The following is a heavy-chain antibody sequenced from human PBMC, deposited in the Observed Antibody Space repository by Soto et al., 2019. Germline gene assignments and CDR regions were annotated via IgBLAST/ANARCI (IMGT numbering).Heavy chain of an antibody. Sequence: QMQLVQSGPEVKKPGTLVKVSCKASGFTFTSSAMQWVRQARGQRLEWIGWIVVGSGNTNYAQKFQERVTITRDMSTSTAYMELSSLRSEDTAVYYCAAGGIVVVPAAMGGGYGMDVWGQGTTVTVSS. J-gene: IGHJ6*02. CDR3: AAGGIVVVPAAMGGGYGMDV. CDR2: IVVGSGNT. V-gene: IGHV1-58*02. D-gene: IGHD2-2*01. CDR1: GFTFTSSA.